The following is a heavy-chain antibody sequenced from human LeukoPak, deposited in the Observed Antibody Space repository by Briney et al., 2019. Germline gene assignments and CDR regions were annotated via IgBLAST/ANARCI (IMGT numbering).Heavy chain of an antibody. CDR1: GSSFTSYW. D-gene: IGHD2-2*01. Sequence: GESLKISCKGSGSSFTSYWIGWVRQMPGKGLEWMGIIYPGDSDTRYSPSFQGQVTISADKSISTAYLQWSSLKASDTAMYYCARTLPLYCSSTSCYGGYYFDYWGQGTLVTVSS. CDR2: IYPGDSDT. CDR3: ARTLPLYCSSTSCYGGYYFDY. V-gene: IGHV5-51*01. J-gene: IGHJ4*02.